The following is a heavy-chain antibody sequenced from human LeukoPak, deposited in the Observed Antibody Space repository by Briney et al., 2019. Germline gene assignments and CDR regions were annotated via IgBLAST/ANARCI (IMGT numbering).Heavy chain of an antibody. V-gene: IGHV1-69*05. CDR3: ARDPLDCSGGSCSDY. D-gene: IGHD2-15*01. CDR1: GGTFSSYA. CDR2: IIPIFGTA. Sequence: SVKVSCXASGGTFSSYAISWVRQARGQGLEWMARIIPIFGTANYAQKFQGRVTITTDESTSTAYMELSSLRSEDTAVYYCARDPLDCSGGSCSDYWGQGTLVTVSS. J-gene: IGHJ4*02.